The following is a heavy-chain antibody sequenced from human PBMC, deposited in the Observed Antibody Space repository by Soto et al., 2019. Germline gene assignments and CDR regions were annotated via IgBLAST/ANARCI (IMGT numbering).Heavy chain of an antibody. Sequence: VQLVESGGGLIQPGGSLRLSCAASGFTVSSNYMSWVRQAPGKGLEWVSGIYSGGSTYYAASVKGRFTISRDNSKNTLYLQMNSLRAEDTAVYYCARGGYSYGPYGMDVWGQGTTVTVSS. D-gene: IGHD5-18*01. V-gene: IGHV3-53*01. CDR1: GFTVSSNY. J-gene: IGHJ6*02. CDR3: ARGGYSYGPYGMDV. CDR2: IYSGGST.